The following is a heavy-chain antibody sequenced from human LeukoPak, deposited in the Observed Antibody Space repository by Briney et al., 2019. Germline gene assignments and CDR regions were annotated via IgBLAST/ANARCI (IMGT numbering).Heavy chain of an antibody. Sequence: ASVKVSCKASGGTFSSYAISWVRQAPGQGLEWMGIINPSGGSTSYAQKFQGRVTMTRDMSTSTVYMELSSLRSEDTAVYYCAREVRGVNKYYFDYWGQGTLVTVSS. D-gene: IGHD3-10*01. CDR3: AREVRGVNKYYFDY. CDR2: INPSGGST. CDR1: GGTFSSYA. J-gene: IGHJ4*02. V-gene: IGHV1-46*01.